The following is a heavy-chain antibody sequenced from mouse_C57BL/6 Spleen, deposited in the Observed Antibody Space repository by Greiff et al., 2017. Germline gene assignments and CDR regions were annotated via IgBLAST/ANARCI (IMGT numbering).Heavy chain of an antibody. V-gene: IGHV5-4*01. Sequence: EVHLVESGGGLVKPGGSLKLSCAASGFTFSSYAMSWVRQTPEKRLEWVATISDGGSYTYYPDNVKGRFTISRDNAKNNLYLQMSHLKSEDTAMYYCARDGSRWDKAYFDYWGQGTTLTVSS. J-gene: IGHJ2*01. CDR3: ARDGSRWDKAYFDY. D-gene: IGHD4-1*01. CDR2: ISDGGSYT. CDR1: GFTFSSYA.